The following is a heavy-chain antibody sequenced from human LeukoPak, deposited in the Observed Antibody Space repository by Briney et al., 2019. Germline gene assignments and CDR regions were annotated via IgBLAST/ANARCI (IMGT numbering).Heavy chain of an antibody. Sequence: GSLRLSCAASGFTFSSYSMNWVRQAPGKGLEWVSSISSSGSYIYYADSVKGRFTISRDNAKNSLYLQMNSLRAEDTAVYYCARGNDYGDYYSGYWGQGTLVTVSS. CDR3: ARGNDYGDYYSGY. CDR1: GFTFSSYS. CDR2: ISSSGSYI. D-gene: IGHD4-17*01. J-gene: IGHJ4*02. V-gene: IGHV3-21*01.